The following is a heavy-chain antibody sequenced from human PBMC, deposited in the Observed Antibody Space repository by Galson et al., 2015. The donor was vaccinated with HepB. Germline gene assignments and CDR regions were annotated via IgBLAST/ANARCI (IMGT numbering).Heavy chain of an antibody. V-gene: IGHV3-66*02. D-gene: IGHD3-10*01. J-gene: IGHJ4*02. CDR2: IYSGGST. CDR1: GFTVSSNY. Sequence: SLRLSCAASGFTVSSNYMSWVRQAPGKGLEWVSVIYSGGSTYYADSVKGRFTISRDNSKNTLYLQMNSLRAEDTAVYYCARDGGAGPYYFDYWGQGTLVTVSS. CDR3: ARDGGAGPYYFDY.